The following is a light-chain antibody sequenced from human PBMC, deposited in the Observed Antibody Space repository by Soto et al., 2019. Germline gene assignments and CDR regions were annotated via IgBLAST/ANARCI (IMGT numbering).Light chain of an antibody. CDR2: DSS. V-gene: IGKV3-20*01. Sequence: EIVLTQSPATLSLSPGERATLSCTASQSLSSNFLAWYQQKTGQPPRLLIYDSSTRATGFPDRFSGSGSGTDCILTIIRLEPEDVAVYYCQQYDISPWTLGQGTKVDIK. CDR3: QQYDISPWT. CDR1: QSLSSNF. J-gene: IGKJ1*01.